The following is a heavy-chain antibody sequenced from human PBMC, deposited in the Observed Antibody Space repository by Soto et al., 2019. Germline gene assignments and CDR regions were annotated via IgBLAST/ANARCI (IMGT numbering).Heavy chain of an antibody. CDR2: IWYDGSNK. CDR3: ARGGDIVVVVADAEFDY. Sequence: GGSLRLSCAASGFTFSSYGMHWVRQAPGKGLEWVAVIWYDGSNKYYADSVKGRFTISRDNSKNTLYLQMNSLRAEDTAVYYCARGGDIVVVVADAEFDYWGQGTLVTVSS. CDR1: GFTFSSYG. D-gene: IGHD2-15*01. V-gene: IGHV3-33*01. J-gene: IGHJ4*02.